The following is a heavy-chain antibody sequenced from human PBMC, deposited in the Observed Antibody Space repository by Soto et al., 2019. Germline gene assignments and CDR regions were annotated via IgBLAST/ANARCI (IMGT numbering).Heavy chain of an antibody. V-gene: IGHV1-3*01. CDR1: GHTFTGDA. Sequence: ASVKGSCKTSGHTFTGDAMDWVRQAPGQRLEWMGWINAGNGNTKYSQNFQGRVTITRDTSASTAYMELNSLRSEDTAVYYCARGVIADIFDYWGQGTLVTVSS. J-gene: IGHJ4*02. CDR3: ARGVIADIFDY. CDR2: INAGNGNT. D-gene: IGHD2-15*01.